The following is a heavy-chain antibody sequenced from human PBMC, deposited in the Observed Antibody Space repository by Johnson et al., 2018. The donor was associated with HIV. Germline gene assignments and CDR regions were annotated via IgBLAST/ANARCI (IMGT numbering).Heavy chain of an antibody. J-gene: IGHJ3*02. CDR2: ISYDGSNK. CDR1: GFTFSSYA. Sequence: QVQLVESGGGVVQPGRSLRLSCAASGFTFSSYAMHWVRQAPGKGLEWVAVISYDGSNKYYADSAKGRFTISRDNAKNSLYLQMNSLRAEDTAVYYCARGKYSGSFTSPDAFDIWGQGTMVTVSS. V-gene: IGHV3-30*04. D-gene: IGHD1-26*01. CDR3: ARGKYSGSFTSPDAFDI.